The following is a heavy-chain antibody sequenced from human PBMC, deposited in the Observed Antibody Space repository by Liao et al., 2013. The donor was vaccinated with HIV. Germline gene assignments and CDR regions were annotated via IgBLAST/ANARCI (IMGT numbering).Heavy chain of an antibody. CDR3: AKVETRYSYGKGYYYHFMDV. J-gene: IGHJ6*03. D-gene: IGHD5-12*01. Sequence: QVQLQESGPGLVKPSETLSLACSVSGASLTTYYWTWIRQPPGKGLEWIAYFSDSGRPNYNPSVKSRVITSLDTSKNQFFLTLTSVTAADTAVYYCAKVETRYSYGKGYYYHFMDVWGKGTTVTVSS. V-gene: IGHV4-59*01. CDR2: FSDSGRP. CDR1: GASLTTYY.